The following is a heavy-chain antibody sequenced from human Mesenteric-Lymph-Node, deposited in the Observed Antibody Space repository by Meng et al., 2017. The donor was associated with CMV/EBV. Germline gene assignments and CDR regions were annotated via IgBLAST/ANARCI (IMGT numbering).Heavy chain of an antibody. J-gene: IGHJ4*02. CDR3: ARDQGRYTNYVYY. D-gene: IGHD5-18*01. Sequence: GGSLRLSCAASGFTFSSYAMSWVRQAPGKGLEWVSAISGSGGSTYYADSVKGRFTISRDNAKDSIYLQMNNLRVEDSAVYYCARDQGRYTNYVYYWGQGTVVTVSS. CDR1: GFTFSSYA. V-gene: IGHV3-23*01. CDR2: ISGSGGST.